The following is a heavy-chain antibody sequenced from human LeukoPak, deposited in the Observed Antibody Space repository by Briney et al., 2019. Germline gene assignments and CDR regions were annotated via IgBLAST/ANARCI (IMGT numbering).Heavy chain of an antibody. V-gene: IGHV4-59*01. CDR2: ISYSGST. D-gene: IGHD3-9*01. Sequence: SETLSLTCTVSGGPLSPYYWSWIRQSPGKGLEWIGYISYSGSTNSHPSLKSRVTISVDMSKPQFYLELSSVTAADTAVYYCARDNSALTGPQYNWFDPWGQGTLVTVSS. J-gene: IGHJ5*02. CDR1: GGPLSPYY. CDR3: ARDNSALTGPQYNWFDP.